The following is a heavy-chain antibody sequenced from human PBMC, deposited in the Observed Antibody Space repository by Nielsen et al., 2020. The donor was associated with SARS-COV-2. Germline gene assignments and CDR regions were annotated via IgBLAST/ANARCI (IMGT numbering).Heavy chain of an antibody. CDR2: ISSSSSYI. CDR1: GFTFSSYW. J-gene: IGHJ4*02. V-gene: IGHV3-21*01. CDR3: ARSAGWIDY. D-gene: IGHD2-15*01. Sequence: GESLKISCAASGFTFSSYWMSWVRQAPGKGLEWVSSISSSSSYIYYADSVKGRFTISRDNAKNSLYLQMNSLRAEDTAVYYCARSAGWIDYWGQGTLVTVSS.